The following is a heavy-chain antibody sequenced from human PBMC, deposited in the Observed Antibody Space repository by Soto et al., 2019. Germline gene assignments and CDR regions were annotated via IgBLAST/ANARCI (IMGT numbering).Heavy chain of an antibody. CDR1: GFTFRSYA. V-gene: IGHV3-23*01. Sequence: PGGSQRLSSAASGFTFRSYAVSWVRQAPGKGLEWVSAISGSGGSTYYADSVKGRFTISRDNAQNSLYLQTDSLRAEDTAVYYCARQHSGSYYFDYWGLGTLVTVSS. D-gene: IGHD1-26*01. CDR3: ARQHSGSYYFDY. CDR2: ISGSGGST. J-gene: IGHJ4*02.